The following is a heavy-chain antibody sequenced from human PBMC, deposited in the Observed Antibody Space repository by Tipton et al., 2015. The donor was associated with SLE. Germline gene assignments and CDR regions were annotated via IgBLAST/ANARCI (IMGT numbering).Heavy chain of an antibody. CDR1: GGSISSSNW. J-gene: IGHJ6*03. D-gene: IGHD3-3*01. CDR3: ARDVRITIFGVALDYYMDV. CDR2: IYHSGST. Sequence: TLSLTCAVSGGSISSSNWWSWVRQPPGKGLEWIGEIYHSGSTNYNPSLKSRVTISVDTSKNQFSLKLSSVTAADTAVYYCARDVRITIFGVALDYYMDVWVKGTTVTVSS. V-gene: IGHV4-4*02.